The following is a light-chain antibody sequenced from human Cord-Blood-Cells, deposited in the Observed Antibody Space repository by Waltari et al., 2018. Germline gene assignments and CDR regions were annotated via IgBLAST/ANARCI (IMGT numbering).Light chain of an antibody. Sequence: DIQMTQSPSSLSASVGDRVTITCRASQSISSYLNWYQQKPGNAPKLLIYAASSLQSGVPSRFSGNGSGTDCTLTLSSLQPEDFATYYCQQSYSTPYAFGQGTKLEI. V-gene: IGKV1-39*01. CDR1: QSISSY. CDR3: QQSYSTPYA. J-gene: IGKJ2*01. CDR2: AAS.